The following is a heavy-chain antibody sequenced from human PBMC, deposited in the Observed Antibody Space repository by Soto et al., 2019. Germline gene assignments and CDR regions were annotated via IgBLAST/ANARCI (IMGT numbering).Heavy chain of an antibody. CDR2: THFSGNT. V-gene: IGHV4-39*01. D-gene: IGHD6-6*01. Sequence: SETLSLTCTVSGDSISSNTYSWGWIRQPPGKGLEYIGTTHFSGNTYYNPSLNSRVTISVDTSKNQFSLKLTSVTAADTALYYCARHRPQEDGSKKGFHYWRQGTPVPVSS. J-gene: IGHJ4*02. CDR3: ARHRPQEDGSKKGFHY. CDR1: GDSISSNTYS.